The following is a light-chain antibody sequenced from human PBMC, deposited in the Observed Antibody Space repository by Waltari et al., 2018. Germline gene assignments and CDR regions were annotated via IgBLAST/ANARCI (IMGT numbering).Light chain of an antibody. CDR2: NVS. Sequence: QSLLPHPASVSGSPGQSITSSCTRSSSDIVAFYLVSWYQQHPRRTPRLIIRNVSETTSAVPHRFYGSKSRNTAALSIFSVRCEEEYLYFCSTCTPESTGLFGGGTKLTV. CDR1: SSDIVAFYL. V-gene: IGLV2-14*03. CDR3: STCTPESTGL. J-gene: IGLJ2*01.